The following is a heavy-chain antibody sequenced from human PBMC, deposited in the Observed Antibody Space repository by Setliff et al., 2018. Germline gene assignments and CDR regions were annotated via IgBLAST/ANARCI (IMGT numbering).Heavy chain of an antibody. J-gene: IGHJ4*02. CDR2: IKQDGSEK. CDR1: GFTFSSYL. CDR3: ARDGGEY. D-gene: IGHD3-16*01. Sequence: PGGSLILSCAASGFTFSSYLMSWVRQAPGKGLEWVANIKQDGSEKYYVDSVKGRFTITRDNAKNSLYLQMNSLRAEDTAVYYCARDGGEYWGQGTLVTVSS. V-gene: IGHV3-7*01.